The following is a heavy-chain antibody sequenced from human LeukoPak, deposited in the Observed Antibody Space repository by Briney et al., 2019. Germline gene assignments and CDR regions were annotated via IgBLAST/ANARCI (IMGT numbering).Heavy chain of an antibody. D-gene: IGHD2-2*01. CDR3: ARDVIVVVPAAKSYYGMDV. CDR2: ISSSSSYI. CDR1: GFSFSSYS. J-gene: IGHJ6*02. V-gene: IGHV3-21*01. Sequence: GGSLTLSCAASGFSFSSYSMNWVRQAPGKGLEWVASISSSSSYIYYADSVKGRFTISRDNAKNSLYLQMNSLRAEDTAVYYCARDVIVVVPAAKSYYGMDVWGQGTTVTVSS.